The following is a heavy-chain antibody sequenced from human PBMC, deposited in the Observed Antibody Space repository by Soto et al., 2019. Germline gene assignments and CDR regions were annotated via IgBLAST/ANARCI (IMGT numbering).Heavy chain of an antibody. J-gene: IGHJ5*02. CDR3: ARWFVMIVPAAKPKKETCFDP. CDR2: IYYSGST. D-gene: IGHD2-2*01. CDR1: GGSISSYY. V-gene: IGHV4-59*01. Sequence: PSETLSLTCTVSGGSISSYYWSWLRQPPGKGLEWIGYIYYSGSTNYNPSLKSRVTISADTSKNQFSLKLSSVTAADTAVYYCARWFVMIVPAAKPKKETCFDPWGQGTRVTVSP.